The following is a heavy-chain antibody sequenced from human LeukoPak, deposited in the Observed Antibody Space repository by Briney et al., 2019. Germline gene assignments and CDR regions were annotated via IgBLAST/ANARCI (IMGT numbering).Heavy chain of an antibody. J-gene: IGHJ5*02. CDR1: CDYITTYY. CDR2: AYYSGSN. V-gene: IGHV4-59*01. CDR3: ATLNIESSSGWFFRS. D-gene: IGHD6-19*01. Sequence: PSETLSLTCHVSCDYITTYYWSWIRQPPGKGLEWIGYAYYSGSNEYNPSLRSRVTMSADASRNQFSLTLSSVTAADTAIYYCATLNIESSSGWFFRSWGQGTLVSVSS.